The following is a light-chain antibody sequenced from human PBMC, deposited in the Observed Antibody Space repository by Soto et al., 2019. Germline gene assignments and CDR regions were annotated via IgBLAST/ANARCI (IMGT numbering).Light chain of an antibody. CDR3: QNYYSAPRLT. CDR2: AAS. J-gene: IGKJ4*01. CDR1: QGISNY. Sequence: DIQMTQSPSSLSASVGDRVTITCRASQGISNYLAWYQHKPGKVPKLLIYAASTLQSGVPSRVSGSGSGTDFTITISSLQPEDVAAYYCQNYYSAPRLTFGGGTKLEIK. V-gene: IGKV1-27*01.